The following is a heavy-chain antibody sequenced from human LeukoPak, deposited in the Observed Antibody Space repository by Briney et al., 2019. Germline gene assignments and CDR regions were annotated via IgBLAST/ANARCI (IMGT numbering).Heavy chain of an antibody. CDR2: IIDSGGST. V-gene: IGHV3-23*01. D-gene: IGHD3-10*01. CDR3: TSNMVQ. CDR1: GFTFSNYA. J-gene: IGHJ4*02. Sequence: GGSLRLSCAASGFTFSNYAMNWVRQAPGRGLEWVSGIIDSGGSTYYADSVKGRFTISRDNSKNTLYLQMNSLRAEDTAVYYCTSNMVQWGQGTLVTVSS.